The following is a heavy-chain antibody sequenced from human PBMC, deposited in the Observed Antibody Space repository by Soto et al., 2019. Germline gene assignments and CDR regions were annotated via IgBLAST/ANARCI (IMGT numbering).Heavy chain of an antibody. Sequence: ASVKVSCKVSGYTLTELSMHWVRQAPGKGLEWMGGFDPEDGETIYAQKFQGRVTMTEDTSTDTAYMELSSLRSEDTAVYYCATDIVAVSSGYYETPYNWFDPWGQGTLVTVSS. J-gene: IGHJ5*02. CDR2: FDPEDGET. V-gene: IGHV1-24*01. CDR3: ATDIVAVSSGYYETPYNWFDP. CDR1: GYTLTELS. D-gene: IGHD3-22*01.